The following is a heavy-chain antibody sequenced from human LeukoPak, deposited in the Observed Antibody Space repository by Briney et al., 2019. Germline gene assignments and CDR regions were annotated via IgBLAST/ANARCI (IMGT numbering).Heavy chain of an antibody. CDR1: GFTISNHW. CDR2: LSSDGRRT. Sequence: GGSLRASCAASGFTISNHWMHWVRQAPGKGLVWVSRLSSDGRRTDYAASVKGRFTISRDNAKNTLFLQMNSLRPDDTAVYYCVREVEVVPATMRAYSYYYMDVGGKGTTVTVSS. D-gene: IGHD2-2*01. J-gene: IGHJ6*03. V-gene: IGHV3-74*01. CDR3: VREVEVVPATMRAYSYYYMDV.